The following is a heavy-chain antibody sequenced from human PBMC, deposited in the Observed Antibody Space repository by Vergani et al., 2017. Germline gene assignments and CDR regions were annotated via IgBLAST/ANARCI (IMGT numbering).Heavy chain of an antibody. D-gene: IGHD6-19*01. CDR3: ARHSTVEWLVKLGWIDP. CDR2: IYYSGST. Sequence: LQLQESGPGLVKPSATLSLTCSVSGASIRSSNYYWGWIRQPPGKGLEWIASIYYSGSTYYNPSLKGRVTISVDTSKNQFSLKLSSVTAADTAVYFCARHSTVEWLVKLGWIDPWGQGSLVTVSS. V-gene: IGHV4-39*01. J-gene: IGHJ5*02. CDR1: GASIRSSNYY.